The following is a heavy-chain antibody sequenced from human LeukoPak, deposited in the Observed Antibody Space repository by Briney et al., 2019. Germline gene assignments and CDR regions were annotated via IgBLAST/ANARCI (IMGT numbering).Heavy chain of an antibody. CDR3: ARIPLIVRSGAFDI. CDR2: IYSGGST. V-gene: IGHV3-53*01. J-gene: IGHJ3*02. CDR1: GFTVSSNY. Sequence: GGSLRLSCAASGFTVSSNYMSWVRQAPGKGLEWVSVIYSGGSTYYADSVKGRFTISRDNSKNTLYLQMNSLRAEDTAVYYCARIPLIVRSGAFDIWGQGTMVTVSS. D-gene: IGHD3-22*01.